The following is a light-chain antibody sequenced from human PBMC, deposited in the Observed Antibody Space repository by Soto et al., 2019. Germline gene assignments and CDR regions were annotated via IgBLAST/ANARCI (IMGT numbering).Light chain of an antibody. CDR1: QDISNF. Sequence: DIQLTQSPSFLSASVGDRVTITCRASQDISNFLAWYQQKPGKAPKLLIFAASTLQTGVPSRFSGSGSGTEFTLTISSLQSEDFATYHCEQVYGPPYAFGQGTKLEIK. CDR2: AAS. CDR3: EQVYGPPYA. J-gene: IGKJ2*01. V-gene: IGKV1-9*01.